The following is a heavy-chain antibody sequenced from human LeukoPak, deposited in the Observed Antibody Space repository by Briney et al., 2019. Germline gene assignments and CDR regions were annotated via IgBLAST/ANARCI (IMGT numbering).Heavy chain of an antibody. D-gene: IGHD3-10*01. CDR1: SYSISSGNY. CDR3: ARTTMVRGTYYMDV. V-gene: IGHV4-61*01. CDR2: IYYSGST. Sequence: PSETLSLTCTVSSYSISSGNYWGWIRQHPRGGLEWIGYIYYSGSTTYNPSLKSRVTISVDTSKNQFSLKLSSVTDADTAVYYCARTTMVRGTYYMDVWGKGTTVTISS. J-gene: IGHJ6*03.